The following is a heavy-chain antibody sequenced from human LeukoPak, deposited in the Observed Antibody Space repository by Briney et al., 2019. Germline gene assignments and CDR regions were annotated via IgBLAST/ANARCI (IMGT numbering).Heavy chain of an antibody. J-gene: IGHJ3*02. Sequence: SVKVSCKASGGTFISYAISWVRQAPGQGLEWMGGIIPIFGRANYEQKFQGRVTITSDESTSTAYMELISLTSEHTAVYYCASPKAISRVTMVRGVLFPDDAFDIWGQGTMVTVSS. V-gene: IGHV1-69*13. CDR1: GGTFISYA. CDR2: IIPIFGRA. CDR3: ASPKAISRVTMVRGVLFPDDAFDI. D-gene: IGHD3-10*01.